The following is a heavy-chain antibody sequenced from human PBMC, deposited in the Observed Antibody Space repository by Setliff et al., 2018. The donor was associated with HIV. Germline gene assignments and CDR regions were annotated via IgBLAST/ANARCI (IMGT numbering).Heavy chain of an antibody. CDR2: IYYGGST. V-gene: IGHV4-59*01. CDR3: AGFRLERRRSNWFDP. CDR1: GGSITRYY. D-gene: IGHD1-1*01. J-gene: IGHJ5*02. Sequence: LSLTRTVSGGSITRYYWSWIRQPPGQGLEWIGYIYYGGSTNYNPSLRSRLTISVDTSKNQFSLTLSSVAAADTAVYYCAGFRLERRRSNWFDPWGQGTLVTVSS.